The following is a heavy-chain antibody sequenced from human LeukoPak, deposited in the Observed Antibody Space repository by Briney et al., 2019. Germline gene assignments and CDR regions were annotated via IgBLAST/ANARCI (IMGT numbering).Heavy chain of an antibody. D-gene: IGHD3-3*01. J-gene: IGHJ4*02. CDR1: GGSISSGDYY. CDR2: IYYSGST. V-gene: IGHV4-30-4*08. Sequence: PSQTLSFICTVSGGSISSGDYYWSWIRQPPGKGLEWIGYIYYSGSTYYNPSLKSRVTISVDTSKNQFSLKLSSVTAADTAVYYCARHAQYYDFWSGYLLDYWGQGTLVTVSS. CDR3: ARHAQYYDFWSGYLLDY.